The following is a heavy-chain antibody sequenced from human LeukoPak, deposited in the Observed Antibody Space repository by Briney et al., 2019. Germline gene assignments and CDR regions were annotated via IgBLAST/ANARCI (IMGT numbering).Heavy chain of an antibody. V-gene: IGHV3-74*01. D-gene: IGHD2-2*02. Sequence: PGGSLRLSCAASGFTFSSYWMHWVRQAPGKGLVWVSRINSDGSSTSYADSVKGRFTISRDNAKNTLYLQMNSLRAEDTAVYYCAREPGYCSSISCYTGDYWGQGTLVTVSS. CDR1: GFTFSSYW. CDR3: AREPGYCSSISCYTGDY. J-gene: IGHJ4*02. CDR2: INSDGSST.